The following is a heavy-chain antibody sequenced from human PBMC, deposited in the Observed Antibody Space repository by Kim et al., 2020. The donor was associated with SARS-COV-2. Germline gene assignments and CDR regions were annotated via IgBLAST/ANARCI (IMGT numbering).Heavy chain of an antibody. CDR2: IIPIFGTA. V-gene: IGHV1-69*13. J-gene: IGHJ5*02. CDR3: ARADLKCGGDCYPHWFDP. Sequence: SVKVSCKASGGTFSSYAISWVRQAPGQGLEWMGGIIPIFGTANYAQKFQGRVTITADESTSTAYMELSSLRSEDTAVYYCARADLKCGGDCYPHWFDPWGQGTLVTVSS. D-gene: IGHD2-21*02. CDR1: GGTFSSYA.